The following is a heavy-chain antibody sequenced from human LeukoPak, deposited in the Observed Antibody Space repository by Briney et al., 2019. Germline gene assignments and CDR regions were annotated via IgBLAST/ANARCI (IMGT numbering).Heavy chain of an antibody. J-gene: IGHJ4*02. CDR2: ISYDGSNK. V-gene: IGHV3-30*03. D-gene: IGHD1-1*01. Sequence: GGSLRLSCAASTFTFSNYGMHWVRQAPGKGLEWVTIISYDGSNKYYADSVKGRFTISRDNSKNTLYLQMNSLRAEDTAVYYCARVPSGTLNLDPYFDYWGQGTLVTVSS. CDR3: ARVPSGTLNLDPYFDY. CDR1: TFTFSNYG.